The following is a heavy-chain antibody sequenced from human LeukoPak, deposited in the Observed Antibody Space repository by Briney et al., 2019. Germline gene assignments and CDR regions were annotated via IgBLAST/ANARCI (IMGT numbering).Heavy chain of an antibody. V-gene: IGHV4-39*01. CDR1: GGSISSSNYY. Sequence: PSETLSLTCTVSGGSISSSNYYWGWIRQPPGKGLEWIGTIYYSGTTYYNPSLKSRVTISVETSKNQFSLKLTSVTAADTAVYYCARVFIRSGGYFDYWGQGTLVTVSS. D-gene: IGHD2-21*01. CDR2: IYYSGTT. CDR3: ARVFIRSGGYFDY. J-gene: IGHJ4*02.